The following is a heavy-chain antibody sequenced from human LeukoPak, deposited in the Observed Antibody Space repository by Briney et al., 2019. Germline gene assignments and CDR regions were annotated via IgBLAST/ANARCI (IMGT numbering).Heavy chain of an antibody. CDR2: INSDGSST. CDR1: GFTFSSYW. D-gene: IGHD2-21*02. V-gene: IGHV3-74*01. Sequence: PGGSLRLSCAASGFTFSSYWMHWVRQAPGKGLVWVSRINSDGSSTSYADSVKGRFTISRDNAKNTLYLQMNNLRAEDTAVYYCARDGDGDYVDYWGQGTLVTVSS. CDR3: ARDGDGDYVDY. J-gene: IGHJ4*02.